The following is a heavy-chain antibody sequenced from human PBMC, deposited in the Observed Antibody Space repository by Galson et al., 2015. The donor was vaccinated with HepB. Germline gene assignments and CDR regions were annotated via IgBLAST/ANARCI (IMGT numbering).Heavy chain of an antibody. V-gene: IGHV4-39*01. CDR2: IYYSGST. J-gene: IGHJ5*02. D-gene: IGHD2-2*01. Sequence: SETLSLTCTVSGGSISSSSYYWGWIRQPPGKGLEWIGSIYYSGSTYYNPSLKSRVTISVDTSKNQFSLKLSSVTAADTAVYYCARHYPRRIVVVPAARFDPWGQGTLVTVSS. CDR3: ARHYPRRIVVVPAARFDP. CDR1: GGSISSSSYY.